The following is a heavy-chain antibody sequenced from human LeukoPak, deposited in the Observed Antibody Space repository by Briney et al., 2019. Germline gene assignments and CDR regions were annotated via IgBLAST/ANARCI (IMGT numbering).Heavy chain of an antibody. V-gene: IGHV1-2*02. CDR1: GYTFTDYY. CDR3: ARVGYCSGGSCVDWFDP. D-gene: IGHD2-15*01. Sequence: GASVKVSCKASGYTFTDYYIHWVRQAPGQGLEWLGWINPNSGGTNYAQKFQGRVTMTRDTSISTAYLELSRLRFDDTAVYYCARVGYCSGGSCVDWFDPWGQGTLVTVSS. CDR2: INPNSGGT. J-gene: IGHJ5*02.